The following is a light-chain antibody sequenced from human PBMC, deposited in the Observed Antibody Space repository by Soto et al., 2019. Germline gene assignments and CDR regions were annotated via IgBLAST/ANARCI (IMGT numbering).Light chain of an antibody. V-gene: IGLV2-14*01. CDR2: EVS. J-gene: IGLJ3*02. CDR1: SNDVGGYEY. Sequence: QSALTQPASVSGSPGQSITISCTGTSNDVGGYEYVSWYQQHPGKAPKLMIYEVSKRPSGISNRFTGSKSVNTASLTISGLQAEDEADYYCSSHTTGGPWVFGGGTKVTVL. CDR3: SSHTTGGPWV.